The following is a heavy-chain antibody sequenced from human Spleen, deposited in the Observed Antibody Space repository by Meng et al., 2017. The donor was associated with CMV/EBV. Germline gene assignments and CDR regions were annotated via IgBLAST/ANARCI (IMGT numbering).Heavy chain of an antibody. Sequence: SLKISCVASGFSFEDYAMHWVRQVPGKGLEWVSLISWDGSRTFYGDSVKGRFTGFRDSDKNSLYLQMDSLRTEDSGLYYCAKDWRSGTYGDLDHWGQGTLVTVSS. V-gene: IGHV3-43D*03. D-gene: IGHD1-26*01. CDR2: ISWDGSRT. J-gene: IGHJ4*02. CDR1: GFSFEDYA. CDR3: AKDWRSGTYGDLDH.